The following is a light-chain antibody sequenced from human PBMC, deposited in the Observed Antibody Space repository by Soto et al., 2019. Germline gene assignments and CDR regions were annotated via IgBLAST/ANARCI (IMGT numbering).Light chain of an antibody. V-gene: IGKV3-15*01. J-gene: IGKJ5*01. CDR2: GAT. CDR1: QSINTN. Sequence: ETVMTQSPATLSVSPGERATFSCRASQSINTNLAWFQLKPGQAPRLLIHGATTRATGIPARFSGSGSGTEFTLTISSLQSEDFAVYYCQQYNNWPPITFGQGHDWRL. CDR3: QQYNNWPPIT.